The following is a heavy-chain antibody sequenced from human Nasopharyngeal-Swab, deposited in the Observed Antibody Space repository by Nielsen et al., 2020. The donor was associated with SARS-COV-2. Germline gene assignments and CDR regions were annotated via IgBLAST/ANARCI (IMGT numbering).Heavy chain of an antibody. CDR2: ISSSSSYI. D-gene: IGHD6-13*01. CDR3: ARADSSSWYFDY. V-gene: IGHV3-21*01. CDR1: GFTFSSYS. Sequence: GASLKISCAASGFTFSSYSMNWVRQAPGKGLEWVSSISSSSSYIYYADSVKGRFTISRDNAKNSLYLQMNSLRAEDTAVYCCARADSSSWYFDYWGQGTLVTVSS. J-gene: IGHJ4*02.